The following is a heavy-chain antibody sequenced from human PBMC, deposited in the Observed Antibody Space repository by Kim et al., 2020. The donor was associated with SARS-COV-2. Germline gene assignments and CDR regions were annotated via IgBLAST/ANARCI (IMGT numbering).Heavy chain of an antibody. Sequence: GESLKISCKGSGYSFTSYWIGWVRQMPGKGLEWMGIIYPGDSDTRYSPSFQGQVTISADKSISTAYLQWSSLKASDTAMYYCARCGIGRYYYYGMDVWGQGTTVTVSS. CDR1: GYSFTSYW. V-gene: IGHV5-51*01. D-gene: IGHD1-26*01. CDR3: ARCGIGRYYYYGMDV. J-gene: IGHJ6*02. CDR2: IYPGDSDT.